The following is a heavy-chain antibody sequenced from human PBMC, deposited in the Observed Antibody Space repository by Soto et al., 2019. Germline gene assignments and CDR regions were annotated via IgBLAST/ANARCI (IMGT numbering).Heavy chain of an antibody. CDR1: GFTFSAFG. V-gene: IGHV3-30*18. J-gene: IGHJ6*02. CDR3: XKXXXXXXXXXGMDA. CDR2: ISADGKKT. Sequence: QLQLVQSGGGVVQPGRSLRLSCAASGFTFSAFGMHWVRQAPGXXLXWVAVISADGKKTFYADSVKGRFTISRDSPHNALFLDLSSLXGDDTAVYYXXKXXXXXXXXXGMDAWGQGTTVTVSS.